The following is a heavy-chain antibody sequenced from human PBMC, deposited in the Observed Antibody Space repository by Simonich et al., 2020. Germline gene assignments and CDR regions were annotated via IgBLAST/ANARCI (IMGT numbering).Heavy chain of an antibody. V-gene: IGHV3-30*07. Sequence: QVQLVESGGGVVQPGRSLRLSWEASGFTLSSYARQWVRLAPGKDCDWSAVKSYDGSNKYYADTVKGRCTISRDNSKTTLYRQMNSLRAEDTAVYYCARDIVSFGSSWYAFDIWGQGTMVTVSS. CDR3: ARDIVSFGSSWYAFDI. D-gene: IGHD6-13*01. CDR2: KSYDGSNK. J-gene: IGHJ3*02. CDR1: GFTLSSYA.